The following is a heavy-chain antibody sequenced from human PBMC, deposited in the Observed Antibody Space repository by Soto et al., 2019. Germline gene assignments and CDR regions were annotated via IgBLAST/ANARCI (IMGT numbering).Heavy chain of an antibody. V-gene: IGHV1-69*02. CDR2: IIPILGIA. CDR1: GGTFSSYT. D-gene: IGHD3-10*01. Sequence: QVQLVQSGAEVKKPGSSVKVSCKASGGTFSSYTISWVRQAPGQGLEWMGRIIPILGIANYAQKFQGRVTLNEDKSTRTAYMELSSLRSEDTAVYYCATAPGITMVRGVNWFDPWGQGTLVTVSS. J-gene: IGHJ5*02. CDR3: ATAPGITMVRGVNWFDP.